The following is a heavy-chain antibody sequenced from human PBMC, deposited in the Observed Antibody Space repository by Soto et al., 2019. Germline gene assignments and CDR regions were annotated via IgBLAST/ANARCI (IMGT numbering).Heavy chain of an antibody. J-gene: IGHJ4*02. CDR3: ARGVVVVTAIPSGGPYYFDY. Sequence: PSETLSLTCTVSGGSISSGGYYWSWIRQHPGKGLEWIGYIYYSGSTYYNPSLKSRVTISVDTSKNQFSLKLSSVTAADTAVYYCARGVVVVTAIPSGGPYYFDYWGQGTLVTVSS. V-gene: IGHV4-31*02. CDR2: IYYSGST. D-gene: IGHD2-21*02. CDR1: GGSISSGGYY.